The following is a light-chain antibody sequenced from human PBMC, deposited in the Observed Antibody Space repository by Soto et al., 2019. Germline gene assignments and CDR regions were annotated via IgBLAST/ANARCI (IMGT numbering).Light chain of an antibody. Sequence: QSVLTQPPSVSGAPGQRVTISCTGGSSNIGAGYDVHWYQQRPGTAPKLLIFGNINRPSGVPDRLSGSKSGTSASLAITGLQAEDEGDYYCHPYDSTLSSRYVSGTGTKVTVL. CDR2: GNI. V-gene: IGLV1-40*01. CDR1: SSNIGAGYD. CDR3: HPYDSTLSSRYV. J-gene: IGLJ1*01.